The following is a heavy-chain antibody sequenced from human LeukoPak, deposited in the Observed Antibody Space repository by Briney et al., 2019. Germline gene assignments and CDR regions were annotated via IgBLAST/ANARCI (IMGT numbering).Heavy chain of an antibody. J-gene: IGHJ6*02. CDR2: ISSSSSYI. CDR1: GFTFSSYS. D-gene: IGHD3-22*01. Sequence: GGSLRLSCAASGFTFSSYSMNWVRQAPGKGLEWVSSISSSSSYIYYADSLKGRFTISRDNAKNSLYLQMNSLRAEDTAVYYCARDGVYYDSSGYFSGYYGMDVWGQGTTVTVSS. CDR3: ARDGVYYDSSGYFSGYYGMDV. V-gene: IGHV3-21*01.